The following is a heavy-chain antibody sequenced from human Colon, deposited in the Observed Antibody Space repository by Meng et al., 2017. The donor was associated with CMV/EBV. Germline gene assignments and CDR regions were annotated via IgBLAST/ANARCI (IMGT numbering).Heavy chain of an antibody. CDR3: ARDPGDGSD. Sequence: GGSLRLSCVASGFPFSRSWMTWVRQSPEKGLERVANIKTDGSETYYVASVKGRFTISRDNAKNSLYLQMNNLRAEDTAVYYCARDPGDGSDWGQGTLVTVSS. CDR1: GFPFSRSW. D-gene: IGHD2-15*01. J-gene: IGHJ4*02. V-gene: IGHV3-7*01. CDR2: IKTDGSET.